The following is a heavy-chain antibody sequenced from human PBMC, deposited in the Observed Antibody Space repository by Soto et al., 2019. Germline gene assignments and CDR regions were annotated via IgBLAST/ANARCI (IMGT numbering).Heavy chain of an antibody. CDR1: GGTFSSYT. D-gene: IGHD3-10*01. J-gene: IGHJ4*02. CDR3: ASSPRSGTGVY. Sequence: QVQLVQSGAEVKKPGSSVKVSCKASGGTFSSYTISWVRQAPGQGLEWMGRIIPIVGIPNYAQKVQGRVTITADRTTSTAYMELTSLTSDDTAVYYCASSPRSGTGVYWGQGTLVTVSS. V-gene: IGHV1-69*02. CDR2: IIPIVGIP.